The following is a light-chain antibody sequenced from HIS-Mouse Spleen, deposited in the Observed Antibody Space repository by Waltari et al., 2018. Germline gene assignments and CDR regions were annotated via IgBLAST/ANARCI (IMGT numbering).Light chain of an antibody. CDR2: EDS. CDR1: ALPQTY. Sequence: SYELTQPPSVSVSPGQTARITCPGDALPQTYHYWSQQKSGQAPVLVIYEDSKRPSGIPERFSGSSSGTMATLTISGAQVEDEADYYCYSTDSSGNHRVFGGGTKLTVL. J-gene: IGLJ2*01. CDR3: YSTDSSGNHRV. V-gene: IGLV3-10*01.